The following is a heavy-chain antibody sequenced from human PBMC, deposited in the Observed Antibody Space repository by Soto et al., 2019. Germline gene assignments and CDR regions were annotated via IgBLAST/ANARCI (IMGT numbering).Heavy chain of an antibody. Sequence: QVQLVQSGAEVKKPGSSVKVSCKASGGTFSSYAISWVRQAPGQGLEWMGGIIPIFGTANYAQKFQGRVTITADESTSTAYMELSSLRSEDTAVYYCARDQVVRGVTTYYYYGMDVWGQGTTVTVSS. CDR2: IIPIFGTA. D-gene: IGHD3-10*01. CDR1: GGTFSSYA. V-gene: IGHV1-69*01. CDR3: ARDQVVRGVTTYYYYGMDV. J-gene: IGHJ6*02.